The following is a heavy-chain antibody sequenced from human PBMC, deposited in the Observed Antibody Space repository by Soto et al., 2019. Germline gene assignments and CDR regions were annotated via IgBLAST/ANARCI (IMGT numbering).Heavy chain of an antibody. Sequence: GGSLRLSCATSGFTFSGFWMHWVRQPPGKGLVWVSRITTDGSRTTYADSVKGRFTISRDNAKNTLYLQMNSLRAEDTAVYYCVRDISKQGDYYAKGDWFDPWGQGTLVTVSS. CDR2: ITTDGSRT. CDR3: VRDISKQGDYYAKGDWFDP. CDR1: GFTFSGFW. V-gene: IGHV3-74*01. D-gene: IGHD3-3*01. J-gene: IGHJ5*02.